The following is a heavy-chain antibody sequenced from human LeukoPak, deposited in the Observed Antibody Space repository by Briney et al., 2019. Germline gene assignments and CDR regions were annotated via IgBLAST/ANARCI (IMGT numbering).Heavy chain of an antibody. CDR3: AKDSRQQLVSFYYYGMDV. Sequence: PPGGSLRLSCAASGFTFSSYGMHWVRQAPGKGLEWVAVISYDGSNKYYADSVKGRFTISRDNSKNTLYLQMNSLRAEDTAVYYCAKDSRQQLVSFYYYGMDVWGQGTTVTVSS. CDR2: ISYDGSNK. V-gene: IGHV3-30*18. J-gene: IGHJ6*02. D-gene: IGHD6-13*01. CDR1: GFTFSSYG.